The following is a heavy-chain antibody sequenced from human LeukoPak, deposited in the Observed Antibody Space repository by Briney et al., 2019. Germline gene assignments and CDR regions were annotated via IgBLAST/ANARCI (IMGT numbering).Heavy chain of an antibody. J-gene: IGHJ4*02. Sequence: GESLKISCKGSGYSFTSYXIGXVRQMPGXXXXXMGIIXPXDXDTRXXXXFXGQXXXSADKSIGTAYLQWSSLTASDTAMYYCARREVATLDFDYWGQGTLVTVSS. CDR1: GYSFTSYX. CDR3: ARREVATLDFDY. D-gene: IGHD5-12*01. CDR2: IXPXDXDT. V-gene: IGHV5-51*01.